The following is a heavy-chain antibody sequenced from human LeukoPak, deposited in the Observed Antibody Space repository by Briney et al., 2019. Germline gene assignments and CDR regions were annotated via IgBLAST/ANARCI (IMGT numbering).Heavy chain of an antibody. D-gene: IGHD6-19*01. V-gene: IGHV1-69*13. CDR1: GGTFSSYA. CDR3: ASAVAGQPYNAFDI. Sequence: GASVKVSCKASGGTFSSYAISWVRQAPGQGLEWMGGIIPIFGTANYAQKFQGRVTITADESTSTAYMELSSLRSEDTAVYYCASAVAGQPYNAFDIWGQGTMVTVSS. CDR2: IIPIFGTA. J-gene: IGHJ3*02.